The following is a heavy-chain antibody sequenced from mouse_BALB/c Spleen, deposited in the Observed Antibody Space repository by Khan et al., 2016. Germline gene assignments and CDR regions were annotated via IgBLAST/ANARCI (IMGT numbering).Heavy chain of an antibody. CDR1: GYTFTNYG. CDR3: TRRRICDSYYDAMDY. V-gene: IGHV9-3-1*01. CDR2: INTYTGEP. Sequence: QIQLVQSGPELKKPGETVKISCKASGYTFTNYGMNWVKQAPGKGLKWMGWINTYTGEPTYADDFKGRFAFSLETSASTAYLQINNLKNEDAATYFCTRRRICDSYYDAMDYWGQGTSVTVSS. J-gene: IGHJ4*01. D-gene: IGHD2-3*01.